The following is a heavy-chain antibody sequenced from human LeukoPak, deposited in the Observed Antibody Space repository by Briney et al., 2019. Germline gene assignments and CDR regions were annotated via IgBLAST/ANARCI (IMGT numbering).Heavy chain of an antibody. J-gene: IGHJ6*02. D-gene: IGHD1-1*01. CDR1: GGTFSSYA. CDR3: ATPVQRERKYGIDV. Sequence: SVKVSCTALGGTFSSYAIRWVRQAPGQGLEWLGRIILILGIANYAQKFQGRVTITADKSTTPAYLELSSLRSEDTAVYYCATPVQRERKYGIDVWGQGTTVTVSS. CDR2: IILILGIA. V-gene: IGHV1-69*04.